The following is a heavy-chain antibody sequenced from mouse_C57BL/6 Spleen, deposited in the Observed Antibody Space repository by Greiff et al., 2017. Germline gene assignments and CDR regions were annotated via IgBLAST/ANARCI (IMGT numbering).Heavy chain of an antibody. D-gene: IGHD2-4*01. Sequence: VQLQESGPELVKPGASVKISCKASGYAFSSSWMNWVKQRPGKGLEWIGRIYPGDGDTNYNGKFKGKATLTADKSSSTAYMQLSSLTSEDSAVYFCERWRDDYDDFDDWGQGTTLTVSS. CDR2: IYPGDGDT. CDR3: ERWRDDYDDFDD. J-gene: IGHJ2*01. V-gene: IGHV1-82*01. CDR1: GYAFSSSW.